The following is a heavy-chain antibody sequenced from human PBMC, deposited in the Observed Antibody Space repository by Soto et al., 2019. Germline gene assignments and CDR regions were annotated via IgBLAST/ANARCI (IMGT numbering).Heavy chain of an antibody. J-gene: IGHJ4*02. CDR3: ARGQLWFGELPGY. Sequence: ASLKVSCKASGNTFTSYDINWVRQATGQGLEWMGWMNPNSGNTGYAQKFQGRVTMTRNTSISTAYMELSSLRSEDTAVYYWARGQLWFGELPGYWGQGTLVTVSS. CDR2: MNPNSGNT. CDR1: GNTFTSYD. D-gene: IGHD3-10*01. V-gene: IGHV1-8*01.